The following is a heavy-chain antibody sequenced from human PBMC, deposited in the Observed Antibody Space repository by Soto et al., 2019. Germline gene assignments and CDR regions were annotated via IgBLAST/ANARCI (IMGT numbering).Heavy chain of an antibody. D-gene: IGHD2-15*01. V-gene: IGHV1-69*08. CDR2: IIPILGIA. Sequence: QVQLVQSGAEVKKPGSSVKVSCKASGGTFSSYTISWVRQAPGQGLEWMGRIIPILGIANYAQKFQGRVTITADKSTSTAYMELSSLGSEDTAVYYCARDAGGYCSGGSCYWFDPGGQGTLVTVSS. J-gene: IGHJ5*02. CDR3: ARDAGGYCSGGSCYWFDP. CDR1: GGTFSSYT.